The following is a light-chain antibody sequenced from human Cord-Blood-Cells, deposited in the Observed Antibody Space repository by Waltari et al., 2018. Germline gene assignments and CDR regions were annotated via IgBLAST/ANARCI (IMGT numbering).Light chain of an antibody. Sequence: IVMTQSPLSLPVTPGEPASLSSRSSQSLLHSNGYNYLDWYLQNPGQSPQLLIYLGSNRASGVPDRFSGSGSGTDFTLKISRVEAEDVGVYYCMQALQTPYTFGQGTKLEIK. CDR1: QSLLHSNGYNY. J-gene: IGKJ2*01. V-gene: IGKV2-28*01. CDR2: LGS. CDR3: MQALQTPYT.